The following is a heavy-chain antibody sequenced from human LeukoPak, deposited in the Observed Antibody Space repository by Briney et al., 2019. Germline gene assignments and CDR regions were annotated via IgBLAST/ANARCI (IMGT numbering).Heavy chain of an antibody. CDR3: ARQSTGSYYSPIDY. CDR2: VSTYNGNT. CDR1: GYTFTSYG. Sequence: ASVKVSCKASGYTFTSYGISWVRQAPGQGLEWMGWVSTYNGNTKYAQNLQGKVTTTTDTSTSTAYMELRSLRSDDTAMYYCARQSTGSYYSPIDYWGQGTQVTVSS. J-gene: IGHJ4*02. D-gene: IGHD1-26*01. V-gene: IGHV1-18*01.